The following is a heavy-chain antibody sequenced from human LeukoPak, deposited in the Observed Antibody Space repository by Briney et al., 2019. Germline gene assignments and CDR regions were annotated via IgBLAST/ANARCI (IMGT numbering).Heavy chain of an antibody. V-gene: IGHV1-18*01. Sequence: ASVKVSCKASGYTFTSYDINWVRQAPGQGLEWMGWISAYNGNTNYAQKLQGRVTMTTDTSTSTAYMELRSLRSDDTAVYYCARDERGYSGYDLSDIDYWGQGTLVTVSS. D-gene: IGHD5-12*01. CDR2: ISAYNGNT. CDR3: ARDERGYSGYDLSDIDY. CDR1: GYTFTSYD. J-gene: IGHJ4*02.